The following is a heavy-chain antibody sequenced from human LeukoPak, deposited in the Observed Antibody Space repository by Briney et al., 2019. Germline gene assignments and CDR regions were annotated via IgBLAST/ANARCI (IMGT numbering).Heavy chain of an antibody. Sequence: SETLSLTCAVYGGSFSGYYWSWIRQPPGKGLEWIGEINHSGSTNYNPSLKSRVTISVDTSKNQFSLKLSSVTAADTAVYYCARGERSSSWYSFNWFDPWGQGTLVTVSS. CDR2: INHSGST. D-gene: IGHD6-13*01. CDR3: ARGERSSSWYSFNWFDP. V-gene: IGHV4-34*01. J-gene: IGHJ5*02. CDR1: GGSFSGYY.